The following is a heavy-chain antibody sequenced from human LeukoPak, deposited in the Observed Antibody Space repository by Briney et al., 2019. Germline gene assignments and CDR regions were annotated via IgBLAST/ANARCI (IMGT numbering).Heavy chain of an antibody. J-gene: IGHJ6*03. CDR3: ARVNYYDSSGAYYYMDV. D-gene: IGHD3-22*01. Sequence: SETLSLTCTLSGGSINSCRYYWGWIRQPPGKGLEWIGSMSYTGSTYYNPSLKSRVTISIDTSKSQFSLKLSSVTAADTAVYYCARVNYYDSSGAYYYMDVWGRGTTVTVSS. CDR2: MSYTGST. V-gene: IGHV4-39*07. CDR1: GGSINSCRYY.